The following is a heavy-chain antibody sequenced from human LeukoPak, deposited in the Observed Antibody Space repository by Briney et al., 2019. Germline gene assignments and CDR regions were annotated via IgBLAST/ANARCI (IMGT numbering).Heavy chain of an antibody. CDR2: INPSGGST. J-gene: IGHJ4*02. CDR3: ARVSEIVVVVAAGEYYFDY. Sequence: ASVKVSCKASGYTFTSYYMHWVRQAPGQGLEWMGIINPSGGSTSYAQKFQGRVTMTRDTSTSTVYMELSSLGSEDTAVYYCARVSEIVVVVAAGEYYFDYWGQGTLVTVSS. V-gene: IGHV1-46*01. CDR1: GYTFTSYY. D-gene: IGHD2-15*01.